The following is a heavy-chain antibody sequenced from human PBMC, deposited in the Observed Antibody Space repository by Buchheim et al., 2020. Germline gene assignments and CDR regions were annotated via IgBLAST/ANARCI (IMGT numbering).Heavy chain of an antibody. V-gene: IGHV1-8*01. CDR3: ARAKTETGITIFGVVTYYYGMDV. CDR2: MNPNSGNT. CDR1: GYTFTSYD. D-gene: IGHD3-3*01. Sequence: QVQLVQSGAEVKKPGASVKVSCKASGYTFTSYDINWVRQATGQGLEWMGWMNPNSGNTGYAQKFQGSVTMTRNTSISTAYMELSSLRSEDTAVYYCARAKTETGITIFGVVTYYYGMDVWGQGTT. J-gene: IGHJ6*02.